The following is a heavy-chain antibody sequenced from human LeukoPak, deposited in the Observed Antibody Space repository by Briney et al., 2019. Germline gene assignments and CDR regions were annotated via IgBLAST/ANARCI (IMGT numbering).Heavy chain of an antibody. D-gene: IGHD6-19*01. Sequence: PSETLSLTFTVSGGSISSYYWSWTRQPAGKVLEWIGRIYASGSTNYNPSLKSRVTMSVDTSKNQFSLKLSSVTAADTAVYYCARDSGDSSGFKRYFDYWGQGTLVTVSS. V-gene: IGHV4-4*07. CDR1: GGSISSYY. CDR3: ARDSGDSSGFKRYFDY. CDR2: IYASGST. J-gene: IGHJ4*02.